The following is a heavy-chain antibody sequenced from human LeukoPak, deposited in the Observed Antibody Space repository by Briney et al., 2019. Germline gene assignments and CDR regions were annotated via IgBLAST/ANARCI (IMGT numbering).Heavy chain of an antibody. CDR1: GFTFSSYG. V-gene: IGHV3-30*02. CDR2: IRYDGSNK. Sequence: GGTLRLSCAASGFTFSSYGMHWVRQAPGKGLEWVAFIRYDGSNKYYADSVKGRFTISRDNSKNTLYLQMNSLRAEDTAVYYCAKDFRWDYYGSGSFDYWGQGTLVTVSS. CDR3: AKDFRWDYYGSGSFDY. J-gene: IGHJ4*02. D-gene: IGHD3-10*01.